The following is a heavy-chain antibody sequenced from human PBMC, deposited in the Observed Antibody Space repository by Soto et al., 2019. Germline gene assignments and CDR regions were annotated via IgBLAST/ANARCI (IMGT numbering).Heavy chain of an antibody. Sequence: PSETCPTCTVSGGSISSGAYYWSWIRQHPGKGLEWIGYVYYTGGTYYNPSLESRGYISIDTSESQFSLKLSSVTAADTAAYYCARVRQRLGYFDYWGQGTLVTVSS. CDR3: ARVRQRLGYFDY. CDR1: GGSISSGAYY. D-gene: IGHD1-1*01. V-gene: IGHV4-31*03. CDR2: VYYTGGT. J-gene: IGHJ4*02.